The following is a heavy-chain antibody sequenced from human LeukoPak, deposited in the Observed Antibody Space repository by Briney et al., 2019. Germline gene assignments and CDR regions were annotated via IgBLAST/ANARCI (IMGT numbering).Heavy chain of an antibody. Sequence: GGSLRLSCAASGFTFSTDWMHWVRQAPGKGLVWVARIKSDVSSTDYAASVKGRFTISRDDANNILYLQMNGLRVEDTAVYYCTAIRPDYWGQGTVVTVSS. CDR1: GFTFSTDW. V-gene: IGHV3-74*01. CDR3: TAIRPDY. J-gene: IGHJ4*02. D-gene: IGHD2-21*02. CDR2: IKSDVSST.